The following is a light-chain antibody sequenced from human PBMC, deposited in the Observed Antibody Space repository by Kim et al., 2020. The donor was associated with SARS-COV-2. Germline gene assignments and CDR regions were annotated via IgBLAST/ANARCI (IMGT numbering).Light chain of an antibody. CDR3: QVWESSTNPPLV. CDR1: NIGTKG. V-gene: IGLV3-21*01. CDR2: YNT. Sequence: SYELTQPPSVTVAPGETAKISCGGNNIGTKGVHWYRHKPGQAPVMVILYNTNRPSGIPERFSGSNSGNAATLTISRVGAGDEADYYCQVWESSTNPPLVLGGGTQLTVL. J-gene: IGLJ3*02.